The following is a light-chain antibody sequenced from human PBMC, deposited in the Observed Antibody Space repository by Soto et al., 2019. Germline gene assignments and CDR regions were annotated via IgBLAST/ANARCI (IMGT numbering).Light chain of an antibody. V-gene: IGKV3-20*01. CDR1: QTGNNNY. Sequence: IVLTQSPGTLSLSPGERATLSCRASQTGNNNYLAWYQHKSGQAPRLLIYGVYTRASGIPDRFSGSGSGTEFTLIITRLEPEDSAVYFCQHYGYSQWTFGQGTKVDIK. CDR2: GVY. CDR3: QHYGYSQWT. J-gene: IGKJ1*01.